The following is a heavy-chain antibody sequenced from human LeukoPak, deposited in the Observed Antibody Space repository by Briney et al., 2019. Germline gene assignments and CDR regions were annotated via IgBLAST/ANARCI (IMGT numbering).Heavy chain of an antibody. CDR1: GYNFTGYY. J-gene: IGHJ6*03. V-gene: IGHV1-2*02. Sequence: ASVKVSCKASGYNFTGYYMHWVRQAPGQGLEWMGWINPNSGGTNYAQKFQGRVTMTRDTSISTAYMELSRLRSDDTAVYYCARYGSGSSYYYYYMDVWGKGTTVTVSS. CDR3: ARYGSGSSYYYYYMDV. CDR2: INPNSGGT. D-gene: IGHD3-10*01.